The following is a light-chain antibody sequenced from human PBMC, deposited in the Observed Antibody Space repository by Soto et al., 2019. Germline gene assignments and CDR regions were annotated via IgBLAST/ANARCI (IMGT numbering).Light chain of an antibody. J-gene: IGLJ1*01. CDR2: EVR. CDR1: SSDIGDYNF. CDR3: SSFSMSSTPYV. V-gene: IGLV2-14*01. Sequence: QSVLTQPASVSGSPGQSITISCTGTSSDIGDYNFVSWYQQHPGKAPKLMIFEVRDRPSGISSRFSGSKSGNTAPLTISGLQTEDEADYYCSSFSMSSTPYVFGTGTKVTVL.